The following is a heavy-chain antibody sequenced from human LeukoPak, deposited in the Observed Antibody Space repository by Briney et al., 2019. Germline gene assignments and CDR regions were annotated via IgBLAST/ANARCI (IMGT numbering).Heavy chain of an antibody. CDR2: TYHSGTT. D-gene: IGHD2-21*01. CDR3: ARESISGASAAFDI. J-gene: IGHJ3*02. CDR1: GGSIRSSSHY. V-gene: IGHV4-39*07. Sequence: PSETLSLTCTVSGGSIRSSSHYWGWIRQPPGEGLEWIGITYHSGTTYYNASLKSRVTISVDTSKNQFSLKLSSVTAADTAVYYCARESISGASAAFDIWGQGTMVTVSS.